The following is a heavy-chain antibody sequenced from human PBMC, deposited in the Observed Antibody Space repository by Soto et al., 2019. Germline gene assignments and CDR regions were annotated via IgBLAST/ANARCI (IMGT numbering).Heavy chain of an antibody. V-gene: IGHV3-33*01. CDR2: IWYDGSNK. CDR3: ARAVGYSTSTSCPRWFDP. CDR1: GFTFSSYG. J-gene: IGHJ5*02. D-gene: IGHD2-2*01. Sequence: GGSLRLSCAASGFTFSSYGMHWVRQAPGKGLEWVAVIWYDGSNKYYADSVKGRFTISRDNSKNTLYLQMNSLRAEDTAVYYCARAVGYSTSTSCPRWFDPWGQGTLVTVSS.